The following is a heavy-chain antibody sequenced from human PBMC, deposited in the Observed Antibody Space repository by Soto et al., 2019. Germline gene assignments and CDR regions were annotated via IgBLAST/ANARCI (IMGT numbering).Heavy chain of an antibody. CDR1: GFSFSSYG. V-gene: IGHV3-30*18. CDR3: AKQMLIFPPDHYGIDV. Sequence: PGGSLRLSCAASGFSFSSYGMHWVRQAPGKGLEWVAFILYDGSNNYYADSVKGRFTISRDNSENTLYLQMSSLRLEDTAVYYCAKQMLIFPPDHYGIDVWGQGTTVTVSS. D-gene: IGHD3-9*01. J-gene: IGHJ6*02. CDR2: ILYDGSNN.